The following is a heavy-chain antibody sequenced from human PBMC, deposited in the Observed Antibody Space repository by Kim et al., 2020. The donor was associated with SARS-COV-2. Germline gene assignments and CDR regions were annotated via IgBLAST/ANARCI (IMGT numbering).Heavy chain of an antibody. D-gene: IGHD3-22*01. V-gene: IGHV1-46*01. CDR3: ARQIGYDSSGYYYENYFDY. J-gene: IGHJ4*02. Sequence: GRVTMTRDTSTSTVYMELSSLRSEDTAVYYCARQIGYDSSGYYYENYFDYWGQGTLVTVSS.